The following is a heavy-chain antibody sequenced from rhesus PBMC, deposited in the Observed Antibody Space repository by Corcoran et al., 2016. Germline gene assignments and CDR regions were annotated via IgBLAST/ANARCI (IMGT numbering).Heavy chain of an antibody. CDR2: IYGGSTSA. V-gene: IGHV4S10*01. Sequence: QVQLQESGPGVVKPSETLSLTCAVSGGSISDSYRWSWIRQPPGKGLEWIGYIYGGSTSANYNPSRKRRVTMSKDTSKTQFSLKLSSVTAADTAVYYCAEVLGNHDFDYWGQGVLVTVSS. J-gene: IGHJ4*01. D-gene: IGHD3-16*01. CDR3: AEVLGNHDFDY. CDR1: GGSISDSYR.